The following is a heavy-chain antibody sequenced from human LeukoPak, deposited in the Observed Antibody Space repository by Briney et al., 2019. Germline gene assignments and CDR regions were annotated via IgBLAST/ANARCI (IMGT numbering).Heavy chain of an antibody. CDR2: IIPIFGTA. J-gene: IGHJ4*02. V-gene: IGHV1-69*13. Sequence: VASVKVSCKASGYTFTSNYIHWVRQAPGQGLEWMGGIIPIFGTANYAQKFQGRVTITADESTSTAYMELSSLRSEDTAVYYCSYYDSSGYYKSFDYWGQGTLVTVSS. D-gene: IGHD3-22*01. CDR3: SYYDSSGYYKSFDY. CDR1: GYTFTSNY.